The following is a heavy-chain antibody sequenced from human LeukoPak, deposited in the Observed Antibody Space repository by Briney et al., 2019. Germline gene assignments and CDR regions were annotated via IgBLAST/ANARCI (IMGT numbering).Heavy chain of an antibody. D-gene: IGHD1-1*01. CDR3: ARGTRGTGAFFDY. J-gene: IGHJ4*02. Sequence: GGSLRLSCAASGFTFRSDWMHWLRQAPGKGLMWVSRISPDGSRAEYADSVKGRFTISRDNAKNTVSMQMNSLTTEDTAFYYCARGTRGTGAFFDYWGQGSLVTVSS. CDR1: GFTFRSDW. V-gene: IGHV3-74*03. CDR2: ISPDGSRA.